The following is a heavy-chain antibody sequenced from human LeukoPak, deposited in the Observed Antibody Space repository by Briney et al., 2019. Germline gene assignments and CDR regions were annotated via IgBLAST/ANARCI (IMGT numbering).Heavy chain of an antibody. CDR1: SGSISNYY. J-gene: IGHJ4*02. Sequence: PSETLSLTCTVSSGSISNYYWSWIRQPPGKGLEWIGYISYSGSTKYNPSLKSRVTMSVDTSENQFSLKLSSVTAADTAVYYCARDSYNYGSGSLDYWGRGTLVTVSS. V-gene: IGHV4-59*01. D-gene: IGHD5-18*01. CDR2: ISYSGST. CDR3: ARDSYNYGSGSLDY.